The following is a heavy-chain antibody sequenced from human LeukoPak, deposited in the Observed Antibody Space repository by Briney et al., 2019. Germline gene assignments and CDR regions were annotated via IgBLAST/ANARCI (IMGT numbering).Heavy chain of an antibody. J-gene: IGHJ6*02. D-gene: IGHD6-6*01. V-gene: IGHV3-30*18. Sequence: GGSLRLSCAASGFTFSSYGMHWVRQAPGEGLEWVAVISYDGSNKYYADSVKGRFTISRDNSKNTLYLQMNSLRAEDTAVYYCAKVVYSSSGQDYYYYYYGMDVWGQGTTVTVSS. CDR3: AKVVYSSSGQDYYYYYYGMDV. CDR2: ISYDGSNK. CDR1: GFTFSSYG.